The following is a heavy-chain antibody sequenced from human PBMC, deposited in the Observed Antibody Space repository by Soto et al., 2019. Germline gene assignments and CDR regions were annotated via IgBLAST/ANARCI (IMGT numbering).Heavy chain of an antibody. CDR1: GYTLTELS. V-gene: IGHV1-24*01. Sequence: ASVKVSCKVSGYTLTELSMHWVRQAPGKGLEWMGGFDPEDGETIYAQKFQGRVTMTEDTSTDTAYMELSSLRSEDTAVYYCATDNWNFPDAGPLYMDVWGKGTTVTVSS. J-gene: IGHJ6*03. CDR3: ATDNWNFPDAGPLYMDV. D-gene: IGHD1-7*01. CDR2: FDPEDGET.